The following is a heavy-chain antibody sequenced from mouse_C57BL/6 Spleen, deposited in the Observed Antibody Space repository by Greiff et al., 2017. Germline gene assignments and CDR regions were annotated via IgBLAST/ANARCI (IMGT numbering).Heavy chain of an antibody. CDR1: GYSFTDYN. CDR3: ARVLLRYQQGYAMDY. V-gene: IGHV1-39*01. J-gene: IGHJ4*01. CDR2: INPNYGTT. D-gene: IGHD1-1*01. Sequence: VQLKESGPELVKPGASVKISCKASGYSFTDYNMHWVKQSNGKSLEWIGVINPNYGTTSYNQKFKGKATLTVDQSSSTAYMQLNSLTSEDSAVYYCARVLLRYQQGYAMDYWGQGTSVTVSS.